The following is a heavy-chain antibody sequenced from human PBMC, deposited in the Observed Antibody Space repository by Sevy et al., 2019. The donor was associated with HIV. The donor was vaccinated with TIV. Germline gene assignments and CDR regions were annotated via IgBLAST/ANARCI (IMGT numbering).Heavy chain of an antibody. J-gene: IGHJ4*02. CDR3: ARGQAPYTEASSFDY. Sequence: ASVKVSCKASGYPFTIFYINWVRQAPGQGLEWMGWIAAYKGNTNYAHKLQDRLTMTTDTSTTTAYMELRSLTSDDTALYYCARGQAPYTEASSFDYWAQGTLVTVSS. CDR2: IAAYKGNT. CDR1: GYPFTIFY. D-gene: IGHD2-2*02. V-gene: IGHV1-18*01.